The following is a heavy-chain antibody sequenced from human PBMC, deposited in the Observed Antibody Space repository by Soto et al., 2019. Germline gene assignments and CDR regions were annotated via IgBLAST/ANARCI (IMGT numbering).Heavy chain of an antibody. V-gene: IGHV1-3*01. CDR1: GYTFTSYA. D-gene: IGHD3-3*01. J-gene: IGHJ6*03. Sequence: QVQLVQSGAEVKKPGASVKVSCKASGYTFTSYAMHWVRQAPGQRLEWMGWINAGNGNTKYSQKFQGRVTITRDTSARTGYMELSSLRSEDTAVYYCARGHDFWSGLYYMDVWGKGTTVTVSS. CDR3: ARGHDFWSGLYYMDV. CDR2: INAGNGNT.